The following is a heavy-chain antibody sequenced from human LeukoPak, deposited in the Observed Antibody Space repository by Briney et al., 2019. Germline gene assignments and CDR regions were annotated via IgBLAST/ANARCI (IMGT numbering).Heavy chain of an antibody. V-gene: IGHV3-23*01. J-gene: IGHJ4*02. D-gene: IGHD6-13*01. Sequence: PGGSLRLSCAASGFTFSSYAMTWVRQAPGQGLEWVSSILSGGSTHYAVSVKGRFSISRDNSKNTLYLQMNSLRAEDTAVYYCALGYGGSSWYQFDYWGQGTLVTVSS. CDR3: ALGYGGSSWYQFDY. CDR1: GFTFSSYA. CDR2: ILSGGST.